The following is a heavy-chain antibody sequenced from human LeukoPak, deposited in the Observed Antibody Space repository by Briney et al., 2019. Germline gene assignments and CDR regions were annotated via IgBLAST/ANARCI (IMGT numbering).Heavy chain of an antibody. CDR2: INWNGGST. CDR1: GFTFDDYG. CDR3: ARGKSDYYYYMDV. J-gene: IGHJ6*03. V-gene: IGHV3-20*04. Sequence: GGSLRLSCAASGFTFDDYGMGWVRQAPGKGLEWVSGINWNGGSTGYADSVKGRFTISRDNAKNSLYLQMNSLRAEDTALYYCARGKSDYYYYMDVWGKGTTVTVSS.